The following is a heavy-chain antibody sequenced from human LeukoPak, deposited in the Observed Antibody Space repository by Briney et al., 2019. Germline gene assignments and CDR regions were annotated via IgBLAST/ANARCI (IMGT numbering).Heavy chain of an antibody. J-gene: IGHJ3*02. V-gene: IGHV3-48*03. D-gene: IGHD4-11*01. Sequence: GGSLRLSCAASGFTFSNYEMNWVRQAPGKGLEWVSYISSSGSTIYYADSVKGRFTISRDNAKNSLYLQMNSLRAEDTAVYYCARLDYLFDIWGQGTMVTVSS. CDR1: GFTFSNYE. CDR2: ISSSGSTI. CDR3: ARLDYLFDI.